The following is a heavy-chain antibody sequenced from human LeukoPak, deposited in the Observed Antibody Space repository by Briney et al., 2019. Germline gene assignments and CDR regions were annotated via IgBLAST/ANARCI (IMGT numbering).Heavy chain of an antibody. CDR3: ARDPGGSNWFDP. J-gene: IGHJ5*02. CDR1: GDSISSYY. V-gene: IGHV4-59*01. CDR2: IYYSGST. Sequence: SETLSLTCTVSGDSISSYYWSWIRQPPGKGLEWIGYIYYSGSTNYNPSLKSRVTISLDTSKNQFSLKLSSVTAADTAVYYCARDPGGSNWFDPWGQGTLVTVSS.